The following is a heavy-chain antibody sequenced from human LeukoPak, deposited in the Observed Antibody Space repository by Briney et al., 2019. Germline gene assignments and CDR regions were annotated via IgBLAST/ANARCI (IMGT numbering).Heavy chain of an antibody. V-gene: IGHV1-2*02. CDR3: ARARIAAADSDY. CDR2: INPNSGGT. Sequence: ASVKVSCKASGYTFTGYYMHWVRQAPGQGLEWMGWINPNSGGTNYAQKFQGRVTMTRDTSISTAYMELSRLGSDDTAVYYCARARIAAADSDYWGQGTLVTVSS. CDR1: GYTFTGYY. J-gene: IGHJ4*02. D-gene: IGHD6-13*01.